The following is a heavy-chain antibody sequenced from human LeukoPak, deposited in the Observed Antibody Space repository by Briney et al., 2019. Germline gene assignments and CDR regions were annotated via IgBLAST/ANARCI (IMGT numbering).Heavy chain of an antibody. J-gene: IGHJ4*02. CDR3: AKDSRRITIFGVVN. CDR1: GFTFSSSA. V-gene: IGHV3-23*01. D-gene: IGHD3-3*01. Sequence: GGSLRLSCAASGFTFSSSAMSWVRQAPGKGLEWVSAISNNGGYTYYADSVQGRFTISRDNSKSTLCLQMNSLRAEDTAVYYCAKDSRRITIFGVVNWGQGTLVTVSS. CDR2: ISNNGGYT.